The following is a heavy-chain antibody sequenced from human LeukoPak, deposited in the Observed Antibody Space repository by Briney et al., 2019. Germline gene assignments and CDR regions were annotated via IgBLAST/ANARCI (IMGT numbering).Heavy chain of an antibody. Sequence: PGRSLRLSCAASGFTFSSYAMHWVRQAPGKGLEWVSGISWNSGSIGYADSVKGRFTISRDNAKNSLYLQMNSLRAEDTALYYCAKLTVAGDFDYWGQGTLVTVSS. CDR3: AKLTVAGDFDY. D-gene: IGHD6-19*01. CDR2: ISWNSGSI. CDR1: GFTFSSYA. J-gene: IGHJ4*02. V-gene: IGHV3-9*01.